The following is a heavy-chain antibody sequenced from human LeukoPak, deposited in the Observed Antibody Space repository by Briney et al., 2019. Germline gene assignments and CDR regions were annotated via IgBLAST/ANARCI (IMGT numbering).Heavy chain of an antibody. CDR2: ISYDGSNK. CDR1: GFTFSSYA. J-gene: IGHJ4*02. D-gene: IGHD5-24*01. V-gene: IGHV3-30-3*01. Sequence: QSGGSLRLSCAASGFTFSSYAMHWVRQAPGKGLEWVAVISYDGSNKYYADSVKGRFTISRDNSKNTLYLQMNSLGAEDTAVYYCARVRDGYLDYWGQGTLVTVSS. CDR3: ARVRDGYLDY.